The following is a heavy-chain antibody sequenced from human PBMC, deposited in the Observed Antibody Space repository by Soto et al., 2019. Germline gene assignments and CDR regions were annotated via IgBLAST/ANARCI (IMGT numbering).Heavy chain of an antibody. CDR1: GGSISSSRYY. J-gene: IGHJ3*02. CDR2: IYYSGGT. D-gene: IGHD3-22*01. CDR3: ARRGYYFDSSGYPWGAFDI. V-gene: IGHV4-39*01. Sequence: QLQLQESGPGLVKPSETLSLTCTVSGGSISSSRYYWGWIRQPPGKGLEWIGSIYYSGGTYYNPSLKSRVTISVDTSKDQFSLKLSSVTAADTAVYYCARRGYYFDSSGYPWGAFDIWGQGTMVTVSS.